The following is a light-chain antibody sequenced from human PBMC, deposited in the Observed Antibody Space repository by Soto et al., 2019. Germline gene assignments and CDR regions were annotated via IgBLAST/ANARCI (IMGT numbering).Light chain of an antibody. J-gene: IGKJ5*01. V-gene: IGKV1-9*01. CDR1: QGISSY. CDR2: AAS. Sequence: DIQLTQSPSFLSASVGDRVTITCRDSQGISSYLAWYQQKPGKAPKLLIYAASTVQSGVPSRFSGSGSGTEFTLTISSLQAEDFATYYCQQPNSYPLTFGQGTRLEIK. CDR3: QQPNSYPLT.